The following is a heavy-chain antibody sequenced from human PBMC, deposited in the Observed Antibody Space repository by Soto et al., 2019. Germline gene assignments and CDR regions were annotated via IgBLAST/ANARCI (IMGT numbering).Heavy chain of an antibody. J-gene: IGHJ5*02. D-gene: IGHD6-19*01. CDR2: IYYSGST. CDR1: GGSINSSSYF. V-gene: IGHV4-39*01. CDR3: ATHYSSGSRNCFDP. Sequence: SESLSLTCSVSGGSINSSSYFWGWVRQPPGKGLEWIGSIYYSGSTYYNPSLRSRVTISVDTSKNQFSLKLSSVTAADTAVSYWATHYSSGSRNCFDPCGQGTLVTVSS.